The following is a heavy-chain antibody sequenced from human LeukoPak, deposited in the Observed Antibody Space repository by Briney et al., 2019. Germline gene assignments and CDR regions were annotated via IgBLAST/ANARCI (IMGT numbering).Heavy chain of an antibody. CDR3: ARDVVVAAPGHYYYYGMDV. Sequence: SETLSLTCTVSGGSISSYYWSWIRQPPGKGLEWIGYIYYSGSTNYNPSLKSRVTISVDTSKNQFSLKLSSVTAADTAVYYCARDVVVAAPGHYYYYGMDVWGQGTMVTVSS. CDR2: IYYSGST. V-gene: IGHV4-59*01. J-gene: IGHJ6*02. D-gene: IGHD2-15*01. CDR1: GGSISSYY.